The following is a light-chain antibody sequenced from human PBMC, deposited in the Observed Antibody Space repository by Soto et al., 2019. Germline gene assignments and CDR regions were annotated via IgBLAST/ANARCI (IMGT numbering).Light chain of an antibody. Sequence: SQLTQSPSSLSASVGDRVTITCRASQGISSYLAWYQQKPGKAPKLLIYAASTWQSGVPSRFSGSGSGTDFTLTICSLQPEDVSTFYCQQLHTYPSTFGGWTKV. J-gene: IGKJ4*01. V-gene: IGKV1-9*01. CDR1: QGISSY. CDR3: QQLHTYPST. CDR2: AAS.